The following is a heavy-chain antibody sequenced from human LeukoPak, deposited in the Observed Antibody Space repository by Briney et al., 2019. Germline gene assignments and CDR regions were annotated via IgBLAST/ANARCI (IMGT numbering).Heavy chain of an antibody. V-gene: IGHV3-7*03. CDR1: GFTLSGYW. CDR2: IKEDGSEK. CDR3: ARDWVAGVPFDAFDI. J-gene: IGHJ3*02. D-gene: IGHD3-10*01. Sequence: GGSLRLSCAAPGFTLSGYWMSWVRQAPGKGLEWVANIKEDGSEKYYVDSVKGRFTISRDNAQNSVYLHMNSLTAEDTALYYCARDWVAGVPFDAFDIWGQGTMVSVSS.